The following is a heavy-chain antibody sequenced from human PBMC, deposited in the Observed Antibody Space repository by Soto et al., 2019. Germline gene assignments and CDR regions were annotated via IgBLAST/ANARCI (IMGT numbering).Heavy chain of an antibody. V-gene: IGHV4-34*01. J-gene: IGHJ6*02. Sequence: QVQLQQWGAGLLKPSETLSLTCAVYGGSFSDYFWSWIRQPPGKGLEWIGAINHSGTTNYNPSLKSRVTISLDTCKNHFSLNLTSVTAADTAVYYSVATTMAYYYGMDVWGQGTTVTVSS. CDR3: VATTMAYYYGMDV. CDR1: GGSFSDYF. D-gene: IGHD5-12*01. CDR2: INHSGTT.